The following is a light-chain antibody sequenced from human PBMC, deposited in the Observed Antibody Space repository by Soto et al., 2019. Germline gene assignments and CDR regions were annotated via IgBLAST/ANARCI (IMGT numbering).Light chain of an antibody. V-gene: IGLV1-51*01. CDR2: DDN. CDR1: SSNIGGNS. J-gene: IGLJ2*01. Sequence: QSVLTQPPSVSAAPGQKVTISCSGSSSNIGGNSVSWYQQLPGTAPNLLIYDDNKRPSGIPDRFSGSKSGTSATLGITGFQTGDESDYYCSSYTSIITVVFGGGTKVTVL. CDR3: SSYTSIITVV.